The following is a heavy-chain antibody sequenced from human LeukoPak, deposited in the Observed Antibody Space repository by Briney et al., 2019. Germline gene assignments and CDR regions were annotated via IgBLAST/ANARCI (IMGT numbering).Heavy chain of an antibody. CDR1: GFTFSSYS. Sequence: GGSLRLSCAASGFTFSSYSMNWVRQVPGKGLVWVSRINNLGTSTNYADSVRGRFTISRDDAKNTLYLQMNSLRAEDTAVYYCARGGGAYYFDYWGRGTLVTVSS. CDR3: ARGGGAYYFDY. D-gene: IGHD3-10*01. V-gene: IGHV3-74*01. J-gene: IGHJ4*02. CDR2: INNLGTST.